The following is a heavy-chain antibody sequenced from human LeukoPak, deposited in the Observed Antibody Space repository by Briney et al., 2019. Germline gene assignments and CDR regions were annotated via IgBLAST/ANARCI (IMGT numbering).Heavy chain of an antibody. Sequence: GGSLRLSCAASGFTFSSYWMNWARQAPGKGLEWVASINHNGNVNYYVDSVKGRFTISRDNAKDSLHLQMSNLRAEDTAVYFCARGGGLDVWGQGATVTVSS. V-gene: IGHV3-7*03. D-gene: IGHD3-16*01. CDR3: ARGGGLDV. CDR2: INHNGNVN. J-gene: IGHJ6*02. CDR1: GFTFSSYW.